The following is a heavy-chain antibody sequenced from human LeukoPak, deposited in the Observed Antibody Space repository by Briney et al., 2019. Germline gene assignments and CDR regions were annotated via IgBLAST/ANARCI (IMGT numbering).Heavy chain of an antibody. CDR1: GYTFSDYY. J-gene: IGHJ4*02. Sequence: GASVKVSCKASGYTFSDYYLHWVRLAPGQGLEWMGRISPNSGGTDYAQKFQVKVTMTRDASISTVYMDLNRLRSDDTAIYYCARQLETTSWFDYWGQGTLVIVSS. V-gene: IGHV1-2*06. CDR2: ISPNSGGT. CDR3: ARQLETTSWFDY. D-gene: IGHD2-2*01.